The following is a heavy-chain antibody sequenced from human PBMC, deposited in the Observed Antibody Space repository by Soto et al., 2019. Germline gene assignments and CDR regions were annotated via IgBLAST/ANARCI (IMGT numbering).Heavy chain of an antibody. J-gene: IGHJ4*02. CDR2: IYSGGST. D-gene: IGHD5-18*01. CDR3: ARHXXXYGXGYFDY. CDR1: GVTVSSNY. Sequence: EVQLVESGGGLVQPGGSLRLSCAASGVTVSSNYMSWVRQAPGKGLEWVSVIYSGGSTYYADSVKGRFTISRDNSKNTLYLQMNSLRAEDTAVYYCARHXXXYGXGYFDYWGQGTLVTVSS. V-gene: IGHV3-66*04.